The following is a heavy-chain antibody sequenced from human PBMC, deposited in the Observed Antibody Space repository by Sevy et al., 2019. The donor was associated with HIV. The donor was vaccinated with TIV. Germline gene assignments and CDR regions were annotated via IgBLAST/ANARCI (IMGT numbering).Heavy chain of an antibody. D-gene: IGHD4-17*01. CDR3: ARDLEFDDYGAYGPSFMPDY. V-gene: IGHV3-33*01. J-gene: IGHJ4*02. Sequence: GGSLRLSCAASGLTFSSYGMHWVRQAPGKGLEWVAIIWFDGSNTFYADSVKGRFTISRDIAKNTLHLQMNSLRAEDTAVYYCARDLEFDDYGAYGPSFMPDYWGQGTLVTVSS. CDR2: IWFDGSNT. CDR1: GLTFSSYG.